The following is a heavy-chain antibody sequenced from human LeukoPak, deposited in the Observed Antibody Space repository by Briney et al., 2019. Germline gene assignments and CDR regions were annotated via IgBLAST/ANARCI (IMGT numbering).Heavy chain of an antibody. CDR3: ARDDHYGAFEI. V-gene: IGHV4-30-4*08. J-gene: IGHJ3*02. Sequence: LQTLSLTCTVSGGSISSGDYYWSWIRQPPGKGLEWIGYIYYSGSTYYNPSLKSRVTISVDTSKNQFSLKLSSVTAADTAVYYCARDDHYGAFEIWGQGTMVTVSS. CDR1: GGSISSGDYY. D-gene: IGHD3-10*01. CDR2: IYYSGST.